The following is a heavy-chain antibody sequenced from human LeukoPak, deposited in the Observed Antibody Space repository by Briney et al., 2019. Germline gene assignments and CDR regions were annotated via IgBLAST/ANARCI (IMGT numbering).Heavy chain of an antibody. CDR1: GFTVSSNY. CDR2: IYSGGST. CDR3: VRGDYGDYTLFDY. D-gene: IGHD4-17*01. V-gene: IGHV3-53*01. Sequence: GGSLRLSCAASGFTVSSNYMTWVRKAPGKGLKWASVIYSGGSTYYADSVKGRFTISRDNSKNTLYLQMNSLRAEDTAVYYCVRGDYGDYTLFDYWGQGTLVTVSS. J-gene: IGHJ4*02.